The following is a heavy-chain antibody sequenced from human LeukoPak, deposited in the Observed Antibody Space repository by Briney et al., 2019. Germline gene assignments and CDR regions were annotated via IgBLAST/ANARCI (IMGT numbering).Heavy chain of an antibody. V-gene: IGHV3-9*01. CDR2: ISWNSGTI. D-gene: IGHD6-13*01. Sequence: GGSLRLSCAVSGFTFDDYAMHWVRQAPGKGLEWVSGISWNSGTIGYADSVKGRFTISRDNAKNSLYLQMNSLRAEDTALYYCAKDKYSSSRSSYFDYWGQGTLVTVSS. CDR3: AKDKYSSSRSSYFDY. J-gene: IGHJ4*02. CDR1: GFTFDDYA.